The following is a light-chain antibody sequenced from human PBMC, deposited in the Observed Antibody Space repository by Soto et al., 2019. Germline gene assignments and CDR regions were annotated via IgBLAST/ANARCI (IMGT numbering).Light chain of an antibody. J-gene: IGKJ5*01. V-gene: IGKV3-20*01. Sequence: EIVLTQSPDTLSLSPGERATLSCRASQSVSNNYLAWYQQKPGQAPRLLIYGASSRATGIPDRFTGSGSGTDFTLTIARLEPADYAVYYCQQYGSSPPITFGQGTRLEIK. CDR2: GAS. CDR1: QSVSNNY. CDR3: QQYGSSPPIT.